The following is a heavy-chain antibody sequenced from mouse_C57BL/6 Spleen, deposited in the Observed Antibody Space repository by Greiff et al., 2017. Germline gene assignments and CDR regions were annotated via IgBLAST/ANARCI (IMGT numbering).Heavy chain of an antibody. CDR3: ARNYYGSSYQFAY. D-gene: IGHD1-1*01. CDR1: GYTFTDYY. J-gene: IGHJ3*01. CDR2: IYPGSGNT. V-gene: IGHV1-76*01. Sequence: VKLVESGAELVRPGASVKLSCKASGYTFTDYYINWVKQRPGQGLEWIARIYPGSGNTYYNEKFKGKATLTAEKSSSTAYMQLSSLTSEDSAVYFCARNYYGSSYQFAYWGQGTLVTVSA.